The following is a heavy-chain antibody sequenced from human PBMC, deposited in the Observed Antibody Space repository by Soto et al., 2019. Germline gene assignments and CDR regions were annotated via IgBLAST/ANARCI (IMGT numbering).Heavy chain of an antibody. CDR3: ASGYCSSTSCRPYYYGMDV. J-gene: IGHJ6*02. V-gene: IGHV5-10-1*01. D-gene: IGHD2-2*01. CDR2: IDPSDSYT. Sequence: PGESLKISCKGSGYSFTSYWISWVRQMPGKGLEWMGRIDPSDSYTNYSPSFQGHVTIPADKSISTAYLQWSSLKASDTAMYYCASGYCSSTSCRPYYYGMDVWGQGTTVTVSS. CDR1: GYSFTSYW.